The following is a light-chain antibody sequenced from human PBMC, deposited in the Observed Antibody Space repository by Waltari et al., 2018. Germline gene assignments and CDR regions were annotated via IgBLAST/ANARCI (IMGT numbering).Light chain of an antibody. CDR3: QAWDTKV. V-gene: IGLV3-1*01. CDR2: QHS. CDR1: KLGDRY. Sequence: SYELTPPPSVSVSPGPTASITCSGEKLGDRYVSWYQQRPVQSPVLVIHQHSKRPSRIPCRFSGSNSGNTATLTISGTQAMDEADYYCQAWDTKVFGGGTKLTVL. J-gene: IGLJ2*01.